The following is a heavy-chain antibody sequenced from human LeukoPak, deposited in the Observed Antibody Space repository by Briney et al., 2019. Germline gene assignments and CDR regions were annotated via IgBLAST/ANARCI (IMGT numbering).Heavy chain of an antibody. CDR3: AREERYYGSGSYPGYNWFDP. Sequence: KPSETLSLTCTVSGGSISSYYWSWIRQPPGKGLEWIGYIYYSGSTNYNPSLKSRVTISVDTSKNQFSLKPSSVTAADTAVYYCAREERYYGSGSYPGYNWFDPWGQGTLVTVSS. CDR1: GGSISSYY. J-gene: IGHJ5*02. D-gene: IGHD3-10*01. V-gene: IGHV4-59*01. CDR2: IYYSGST.